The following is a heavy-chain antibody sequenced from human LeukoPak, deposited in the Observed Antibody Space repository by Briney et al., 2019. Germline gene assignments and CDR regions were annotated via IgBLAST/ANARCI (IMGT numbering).Heavy chain of an antibody. CDR3: AKDRRSLYYDSSGYYYH. CDR1: GFTFSSYG. J-gene: IGHJ4*02. Sequence: GRSLRLSCAASGFTFSSYGMHWVRQAPGKGLEWVAVISYDGSNKYYADSVKGRFTISRDNSKNTLYLQMNSLRAEDTTVYYCAKDRRSLYYDSSGYYYHWGQGTLVTVSS. V-gene: IGHV3-30*18. CDR2: ISYDGSNK. D-gene: IGHD3-22*01.